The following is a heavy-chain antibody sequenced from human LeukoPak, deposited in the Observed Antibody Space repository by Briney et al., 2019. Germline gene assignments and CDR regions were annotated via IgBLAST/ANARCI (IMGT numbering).Heavy chain of an antibody. CDR2: INPNSGGA. D-gene: IGHD6-19*01. J-gene: IGHJ4*02. V-gene: IGHV1-2*02. CDR1: GYTFTGYY. CDR3: ARAKEQWLVGGYDY. Sequence: ASVKVSCKASGYTFTGYYMRWVRQAPGQGLEWMGWINPNSGGANYAQKFQGRVTMTRDTSISTAYMELSRLRSDDTAVYYCARAKEQWLVGGYDYWGQGTLVTVSS.